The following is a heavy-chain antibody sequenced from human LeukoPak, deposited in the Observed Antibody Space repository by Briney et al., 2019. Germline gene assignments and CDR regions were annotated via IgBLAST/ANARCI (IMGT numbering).Heavy chain of an antibody. CDR1: GITFGSHW. D-gene: IGHD6-25*01. V-gene: IGHV3-7*01. CDR3: ARFAAGGSYYYYMDV. Sequence: PGGSLRLSCTASGITFGSHWMTWVRQAPGMGLEWVGFTRPDGSESYYVDSVKGRFAISRDNAKNSLYLQMNSLRADDTAVYYCARFAAGGSYYYYMDVWGKGTTVTVSS. J-gene: IGHJ6*03. CDR2: TRPDGSES.